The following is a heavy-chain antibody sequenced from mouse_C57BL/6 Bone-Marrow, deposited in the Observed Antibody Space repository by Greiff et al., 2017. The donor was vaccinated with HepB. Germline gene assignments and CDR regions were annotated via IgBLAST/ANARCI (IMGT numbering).Heavy chain of an antibody. CDR2: ISYDGSN. CDR1: GYSITSGYY. Sequence: DVQLQESGPGLVKPSQSLSLTCSVTGYSITSGYYWNWIRQFPGNKLEWMGYISYDGSNNYNPSLKNRISITRDTSKNQFFLKLNSVTTEDTATYYCARERGGYYDYWGQGTTLTVSS. D-gene: IGHD1-1*01. J-gene: IGHJ2*01. CDR3: ARERGGYYDY. V-gene: IGHV3-6*01.